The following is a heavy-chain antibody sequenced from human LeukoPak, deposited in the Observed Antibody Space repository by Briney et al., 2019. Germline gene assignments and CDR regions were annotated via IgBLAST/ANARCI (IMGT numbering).Heavy chain of an antibody. CDR3: TRGGSYFEK. D-gene: IGHD3-10*01. CDR2: ITGSSSSI. J-gene: IGHJ4*02. Sequence: GGSLRLSCVGSGYDFKRYSMNWVRQAPGKGLEWISYITGSSSSIFYAASVRGRFTISRDNAMNSMYLQMNSLRDEDTAVYYCTRGGSYFEKWGQGSLVTVTS. V-gene: IGHV3-48*02. CDR1: GYDFKRYS.